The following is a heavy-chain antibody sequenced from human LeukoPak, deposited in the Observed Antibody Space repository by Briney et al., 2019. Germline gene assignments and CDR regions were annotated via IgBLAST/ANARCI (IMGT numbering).Heavy chain of an antibody. CDR2: INTNGDDT. V-gene: IGHV3-64D*09. J-gene: IGHJ4*02. CDR3: VKDLRGGGYYTIFYY. D-gene: IGHD3-10*01. Sequence: GGSLPLTRSASGFTFSTYAMHWVRQAPGKGLEHVSTINTNGDDTSYADSVKGRFTISRDNSKRTLYLLMSSLRAEDTAVYYCVKDLRGGGYYTIFYYRGERNLVTVSS. CDR1: GFTFSTYA.